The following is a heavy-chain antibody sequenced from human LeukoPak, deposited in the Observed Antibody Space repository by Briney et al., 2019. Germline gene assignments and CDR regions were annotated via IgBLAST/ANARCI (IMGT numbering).Heavy chain of an antibody. CDR1: GFTFDDYG. CDR2: INWNGGST. D-gene: IGHD3-22*01. CDR3: ARGNYYYDSSGYHSLDY. J-gene: IGHJ4*02. V-gene: IGHV3-20*04. Sequence: GGSLRLSCAASGFTFDDYGMSWVRQAPGKGLEWVSGINWNGGSTGYADSVKGRFTISRDNAKNSLYLQMNSLRAEDTALYYCARGNYYYDSSGYHSLDYWGQGTLVTVSS.